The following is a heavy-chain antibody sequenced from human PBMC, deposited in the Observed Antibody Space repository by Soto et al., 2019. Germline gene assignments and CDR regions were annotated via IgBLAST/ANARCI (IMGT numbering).Heavy chain of an antibody. D-gene: IGHD3-22*01. Sequence: SETLSLTCAVYGGSFSGYYWTWIRQPPGTGLEWIGEINHSGSTNYNPSLKSRVTISVDTSKNQFSLKLTSVTAADTAVHYCARVLYYSSGYYHTWTFDYWGQGTLVTVSS. CDR3: ARVLYYSSGYYHTWTFDY. CDR2: INHSGST. CDR1: GGSFSGYY. V-gene: IGHV4-34*01. J-gene: IGHJ4*02.